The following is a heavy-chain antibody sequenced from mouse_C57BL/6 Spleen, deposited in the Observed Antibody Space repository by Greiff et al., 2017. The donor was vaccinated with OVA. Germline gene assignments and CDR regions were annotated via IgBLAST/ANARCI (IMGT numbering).Heavy chain of an antibody. CDR2: ISSGGSYT. J-gene: IGHJ2*01. CDR3: ARHGADSNYDY. V-gene: IGHV5-6*01. D-gene: IGHD2-5*01. CDR1: GFTFSSYG. Sequence: EVKLMESGGDLVKPGGSLKLSCAASGFTFSSYGMSWVRQTPDKRLEWVATISSGGSYTYYPDSVKGRFTISRDNAKNTLYLQMSRLKSEDTAMYYCARHGADSNYDYWGQGTTLTVSS.